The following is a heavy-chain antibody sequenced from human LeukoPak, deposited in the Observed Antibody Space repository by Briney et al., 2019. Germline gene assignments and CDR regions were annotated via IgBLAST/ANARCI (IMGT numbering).Heavy chain of an antibody. D-gene: IGHD2-2*01. CDR2: IVVGSGNT. V-gene: IGHV1-58*01. Sequence: SVKVSCKASGFTFTSSAVQWVRQARGQRLEWIGWIVVGSGNTNYAQKFQERVTITRDMSTSTAYMELSSLRSEDTAVYYCAAPSRYCSSTSCYAAGSDYWGQGTLVTVSS. CDR3: AAPSRYCSSTSCYAAGSDY. J-gene: IGHJ4*02. CDR1: GFTFTSSA.